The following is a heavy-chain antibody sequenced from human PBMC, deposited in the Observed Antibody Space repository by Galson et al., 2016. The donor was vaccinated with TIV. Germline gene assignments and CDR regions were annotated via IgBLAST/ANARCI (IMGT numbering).Heavy chain of an antibody. J-gene: IGHJ6*03. CDR2: ILPIFGAA. D-gene: IGHD6-19*01. CDR3: ARPSSSCRGCSYYYYMDV. CDR1: GGILSGYA. V-gene: IGHV1-69*13. Sequence: SVKVSCKASGGILSGYAINWVRQAPGQGLEWMGGILPIFGAATYAQKFQGRVTITADESTNTAYMELSSLKSDDTAMYYCARPSSSCRGCSYYYYMDVWGKGTTVTASS.